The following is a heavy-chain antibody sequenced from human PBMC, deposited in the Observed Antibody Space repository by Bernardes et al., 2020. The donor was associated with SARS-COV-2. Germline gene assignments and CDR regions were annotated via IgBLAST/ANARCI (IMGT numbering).Heavy chain of an antibody. V-gene: IGHV5-51*01. Sequence: GESLKISCTTSGYIFTTYWIAWVRQMPGKGLEWMGTIYPGDSDTRYSPSFQGQVNFSVDKSINTAYLHWSSLKASDTAMYFCARHIAPYGSGSYSWWLDPWGQGTLVTVSS. CDR3: ARHIAPYGSGSYSWWLDP. CDR2: IYPGDSDT. CDR1: GYIFTTYW. D-gene: IGHD3-10*01. J-gene: IGHJ5*02.